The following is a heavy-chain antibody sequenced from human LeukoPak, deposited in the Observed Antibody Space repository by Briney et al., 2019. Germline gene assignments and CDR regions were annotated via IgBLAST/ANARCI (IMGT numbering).Heavy chain of an antibody. J-gene: IGHJ6*02. CDR2: IYYSGST. CDR3: ARQYYYYYGMDV. CDR1: GGSISSFY. Sequence: PSETLSLTCTVSGGSISSFYWSWIRQPPGKGLEWIGYIYYSGSTNYNPSLKSRVTISVDTSKNQFSLKLNSATAADTAVYYCARQYYYYYGMDVWGQGTTVTVSS. V-gene: IGHV4-59*08.